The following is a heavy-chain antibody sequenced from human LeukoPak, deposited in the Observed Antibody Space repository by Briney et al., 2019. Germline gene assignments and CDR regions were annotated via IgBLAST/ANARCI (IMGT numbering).Heavy chain of an antibody. CDR1: GYTFTGYQ. J-gene: IGHJ4*02. CDR3: ARDYYGSGSYSTDY. CDR2: INPNSGGT. V-gene: IGHV1-2*02. D-gene: IGHD3-10*01. Sequence: ASVKVSCKASGYTFTGYQMHWVRQAPGQGLGWMGWINPNSGGTNYAQEFQGRVTMTRDTSIGTAYMELSRLRSDDTAVYYCARDYYGSGSYSTDYWGQGTLVTVSS.